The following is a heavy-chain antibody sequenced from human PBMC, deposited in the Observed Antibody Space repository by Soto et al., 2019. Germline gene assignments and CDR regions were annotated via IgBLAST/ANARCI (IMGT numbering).Heavy chain of an antibody. D-gene: IGHD6-13*01. V-gene: IGHV3-33*01. Sequence: QVQLVESGGNVVQPGGSLRLSCAASGFSFNSHGMHWVRQAPGKGLEWVVHLWAGGNFRYYAYSVKGRFTISSDQSKNTLYLQMNSLGAEDTAVHYCARDAQQLANYGMDVWGQGTMVHVSS. CDR3: ARDAQQLANYGMDV. CDR2: LWAGGNFR. J-gene: IGHJ6*02. CDR1: GFSFNSHG.